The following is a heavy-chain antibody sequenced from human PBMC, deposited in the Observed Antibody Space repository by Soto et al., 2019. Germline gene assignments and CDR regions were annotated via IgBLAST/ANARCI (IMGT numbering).Heavy chain of an antibody. V-gene: IGHV3-23*01. CDR2: ISGSGGNT. Sequence: PGGSLRLSCGASGFTFSSYVMSWVRQAPGKGLEWVSGISGSGGNTYYADSVKGRFTISRDNPRNTLFLQMNSLRAEDTALYFCVKEMGDYYDSSGSWFDPWGQGTLVTVSS. CDR3: VKEMGDYYDSSGSWFDP. J-gene: IGHJ5*02. CDR1: GFTFSSYV. D-gene: IGHD3-22*01.